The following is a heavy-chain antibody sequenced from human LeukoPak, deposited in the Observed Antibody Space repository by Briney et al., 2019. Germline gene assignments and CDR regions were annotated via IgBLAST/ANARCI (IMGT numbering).Heavy chain of an antibody. Sequence: GPTASLSCKASRETFSAYGVNCVPEAPRPGREARRKISHMDGVADYAQKLHGRVTVTTDEATSTAHMDLSRRTAEATAVYYCARAKHDCWGYAAGAFDIWGQGTMVTVSS. CDR1: RETFSAYG. J-gene: IGHJ3*02. D-gene: IGHD2-21*02. CDR3: ARAKHDCWGYAAGAFDI. V-gene: IGHV1-69*04. CDR2: ISHMDGVA.